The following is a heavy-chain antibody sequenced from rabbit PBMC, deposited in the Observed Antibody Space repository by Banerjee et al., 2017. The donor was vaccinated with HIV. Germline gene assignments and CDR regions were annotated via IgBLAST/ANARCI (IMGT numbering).Heavy chain of an antibody. J-gene: IGHJ4*01. CDR2: INTISGDT. V-gene: IGHV1S45*01. CDR3: ARGWITMTMNL. CDR1: GFSFSNGYV. D-gene: IGHD2-1*01. Sequence: QQQLEESGGGLVKPEGSLTLTCTASGFSFSNGYVMCWVRQAPGKGLEWIACINTISGDTVYATWAKGRFTISKTSSTTVTLQMTSLTAADTATYFCARGWITMTMNLWGPGTLVTVS.